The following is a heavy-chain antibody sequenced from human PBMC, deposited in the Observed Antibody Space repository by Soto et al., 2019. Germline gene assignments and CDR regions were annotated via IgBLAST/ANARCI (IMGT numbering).Heavy chain of an antibody. Sequence: QVQLVQSGAEVKKPGASVKVSCKASGYTFTGYYMHWVRQAPGQGLEWMGWINPNSGNTKYVQKFQGRVIMTRDTSSRTADMELSRLTSDDTAVYYCAGGEVDTAPFDPWGQGTLVTVSS. CDR1: GYTFTGYY. J-gene: IGHJ5*02. CDR3: AGGEVDTAPFDP. D-gene: IGHD5-18*01. V-gene: IGHV1-2*02. CDR2: INPNSGNT.